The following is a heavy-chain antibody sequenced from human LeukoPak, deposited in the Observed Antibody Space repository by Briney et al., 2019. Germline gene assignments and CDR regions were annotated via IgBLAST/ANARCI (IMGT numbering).Heavy chain of an antibody. D-gene: IGHD2-2*01. CDR1: GGSITSPTYY. V-gene: IGHV4-61*02. CDR2: LFARGNY. J-gene: IGHJ3*01. CDR3: AAFCASTSCLGLVFDV. Sequence: SETLSLTCSVSGGSITSPTYYWAWIRQSAENGLQYLGLLFARGNYNYNPSLKGRAAMSVDTSKSQISLKLTSVTGADTAVYYCAAFCASTSCLGLVFDVWGHGTMVTVSS.